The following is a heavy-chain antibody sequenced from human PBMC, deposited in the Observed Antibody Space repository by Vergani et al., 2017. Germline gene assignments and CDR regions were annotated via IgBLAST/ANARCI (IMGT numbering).Heavy chain of an antibody. V-gene: IGHV3-30*02. CDR2: IRGDGSNQ. D-gene: IGHD5-12*01. CDR3: AKXLLGIVAGNGMDV. Sequence: QAQLVESGGGVVQPGGSLTLSCVGSGFSFENSGMHWVRQAPGKGLEWVGLIRGDGSNQYYRDSVKGRFTISRDNSKNTVYLQINGLRGEDTAIYYCAKXLLGIVAGNGMDVWGQGTTVTVFS. CDR1: GFSFENSG. J-gene: IGHJ6*02.